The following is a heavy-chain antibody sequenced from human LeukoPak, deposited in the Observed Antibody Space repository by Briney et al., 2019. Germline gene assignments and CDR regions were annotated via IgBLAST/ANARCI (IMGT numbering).Heavy chain of an antibody. J-gene: IGHJ4*02. Sequence: GASVKVSCKPSGYTFTSYGISWVRQAPGQGLEWVGWIAAYQGKIAYAQKFQGRVTMTTDTSTNTAYMELRSLRSDDTAVYYCARAGGGDCSSTSCLDPSDPYYFDYWGQGTLVTVSS. CDR1: GYTFTSYG. V-gene: IGHV1-18*01. CDR3: ARAGGGDCSSTSCLDPSDPYYFDY. D-gene: IGHD2-2*01. CDR2: IAAYQGKI.